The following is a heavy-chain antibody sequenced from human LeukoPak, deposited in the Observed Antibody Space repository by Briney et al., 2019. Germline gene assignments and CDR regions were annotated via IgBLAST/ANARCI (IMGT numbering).Heavy chain of an antibody. J-gene: IGHJ4*02. CDR3: ARADYGDYAVY. CDR2: IKQDGSEK. D-gene: IGHD4-17*01. CDR1: GFTFSSYW. Sequence: AGGSLRRSCAASGFTFSSYWMRWVRQAPGKGLEWVANIKQDGSEKYYVDSVKGRFTISRDNAKNSLYLQMNSLRAEDTAVYYCARADYGDYAVYWGQGTLVTVSS. V-gene: IGHV3-7*01.